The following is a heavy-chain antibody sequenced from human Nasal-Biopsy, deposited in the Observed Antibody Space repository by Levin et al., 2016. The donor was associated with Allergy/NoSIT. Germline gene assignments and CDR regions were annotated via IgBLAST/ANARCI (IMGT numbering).Heavy chain of an antibody. D-gene: IGHD4-17*01. V-gene: IGHV1-69*13. CDR3: ARTVYYYYFMDV. CDR1: GGTFSKYG. CDR2: IFPTIATA. J-gene: IGHJ6*03. Sequence: ASVKVSCKAPGGTFSKYGISWVRQAPGQGLEWMGGIFPTIATAKYAQNFQGRITITADESTSTTYMELSSLRSGDTAVFYCARTVYYYYFMDVWGKGTTVTVSS.